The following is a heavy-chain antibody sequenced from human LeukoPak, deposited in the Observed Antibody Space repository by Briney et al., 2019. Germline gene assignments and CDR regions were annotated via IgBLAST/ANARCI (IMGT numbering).Heavy chain of an antibody. CDR3: AREREGRSLGPSHYYYYYYMDV. Sequence: SETLSLTCTVSGGSISGYYWSWIRQPPGKGLEWIGYIYTSGSTNYNPSLKSRVTISVDTSKNQFSLKLSSVTAADTAVYYCAREREGRSLGPSHYYYYYYMDVWGKGTTVTVSS. V-gene: IGHV4-4*09. CDR2: IYTSGST. CDR1: GGSISGYY. D-gene: IGHD1-26*01. J-gene: IGHJ6*03.